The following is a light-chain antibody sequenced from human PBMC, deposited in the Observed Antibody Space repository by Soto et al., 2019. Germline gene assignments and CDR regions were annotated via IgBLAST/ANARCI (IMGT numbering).Light chain of an antibody. CDR3: CSFAGSTPS. CDR2: EGS. V-gene: IGLV2-23*01. J-gene: IGLJ2*01. Sequence: QSALTQPASVSGSPGQSITISCTGTSSDIGNYNLVSWYQQHPGKAPKLIIYEGSKRPSGVSNRFSASKSGNTASLTISGLQAEDGADYYFCSFAGSTPSFGGGTKLTVL. CDR1: SSDIGNYNL.